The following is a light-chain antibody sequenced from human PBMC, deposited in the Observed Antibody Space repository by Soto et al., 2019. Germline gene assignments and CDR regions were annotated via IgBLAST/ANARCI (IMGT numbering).Light chain of an antibody. CDR2: EVN. CDR3: SSYAGSNNYV. J-gene: IGLJ1*01. CDR1: SSDVGAYNY. Sequence: QSVLTQPPSASGSPGQSVAISCTGTSSDVGAYNYVSWYQQHPGKAPKLMIYEVNKRPSGVPDRFSGSKSANTASLTVSGLQADDEADYYCSSYAGSNNYVFGTGTKLTVL. V-gene: IGLV2-8*01.